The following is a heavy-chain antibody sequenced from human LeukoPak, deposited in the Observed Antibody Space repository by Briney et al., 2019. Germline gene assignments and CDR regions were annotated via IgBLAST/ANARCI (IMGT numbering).Heavy chain of an antibody. CDR2: IYYSGST. V-gene: IGHV4-39*01. J-gene: IGHJ4*02. D-gene: IGHD6-13*01. CDR1: GGSISSSSYY. Sequence: SETLSLTCTVSGGSISSSSYYWGWIRQPPGKGLEWIGSIYYSGSTYYNPFLKSRVTISVDTSKNQFSLKLSSVTAADTAVYYCARLSKQLGRPLDYWGQGTLVTVSS. CDR3: ARLSKQLGRPLDY.